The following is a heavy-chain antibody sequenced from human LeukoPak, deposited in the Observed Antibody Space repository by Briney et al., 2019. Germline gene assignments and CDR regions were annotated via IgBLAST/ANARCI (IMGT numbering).Heavy chain of an antibody. J-gene: IGHJ4*02. Sequence: PGGSLRLSCAASGFTVSDYYMTWIRQAPGKGLVWVSYISSSGSTIYYGDFVKGRFTISRDNAKNSLVLQMNSLRAEDTAVYYCARDHPYSSGPWGFADWGQGTLVTVSS. CDR1: GFTVSDYY. V-gene: IGHV3-11*01. CDR2: ISSSGSTI. CDR3: ARDHPYSSGPWGFAD. D-gene: IGHD6-19*01.